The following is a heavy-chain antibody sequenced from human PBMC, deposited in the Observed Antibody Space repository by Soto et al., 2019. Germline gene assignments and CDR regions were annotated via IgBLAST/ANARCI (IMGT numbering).Heavy chain of an antibody. CDR1: GYTFTSYG. Sequence: QVQLVQSGAEVKKPGASVKVSCKASGYTFTSYGISWVRQAPGQGLEWMGWISAYNGNTNYAQKLKGRVTMTTDTSTSTAYMELRSLRSDDTAVYYCARDYYDFWSGYYPSMDVWGQGTTVTVSS. J-gene: IGHJ6*02. D-gene: IGHD3-3*01. CDR3: ARDYYDFWSGYYPSMDV. V-gene: IGHV1-18*01. CDR2: ISAYNGNT.